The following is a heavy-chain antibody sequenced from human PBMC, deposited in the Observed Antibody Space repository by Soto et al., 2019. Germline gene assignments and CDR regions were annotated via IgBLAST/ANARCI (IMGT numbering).Heavy chain of an antibody. CDR3: ARDRGGYCSGGSCSEAWFDP. V-gene: IGHV1-3*05. CDR2: INSGNGYT. Sequence: QVQLVQSGAEEKRPGASVKISCKASGYTFSSYPIHWARQAPGHRLEWMGWINSGNGYTKYSQKFQARVSITRDTSASTAYMQLSSLRSEDTAVYYCARDRGGYCSGGSCSEAWFDPWGQGTLVTVSS. J-gene: IGHJ5*02. D-gene: IGHD2-15*01. CDR1: GYTFSSYP.